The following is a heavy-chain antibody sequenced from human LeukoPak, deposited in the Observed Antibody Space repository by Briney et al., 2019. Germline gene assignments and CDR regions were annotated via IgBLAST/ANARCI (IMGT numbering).Heavy chain of an antibody. J-gene: IGHJ4*02. CDR2: ISSSGSTI. Sequence: GDSLTLSRAASGFTFSDYYMRWLRHAPGKGLELGSYISSSGSTIYYADSVKGRFTISRDNAQNSLYLQMNSLRAEDTAVYYCARDSTQIDYWGQGTLVTVSS. CDR3: ARDSTQIDY. CDR1: GFTFSDYY. V-gene: IGHV3-11*01. D-gene: IGHD5/OR15-5a*01.